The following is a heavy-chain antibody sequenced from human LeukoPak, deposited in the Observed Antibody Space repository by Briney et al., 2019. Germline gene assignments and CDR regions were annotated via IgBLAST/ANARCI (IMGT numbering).Heavy chain of an antibody. Sequence: PGRSLRLACAASGFTFDDYAMHWVRQAPGKGLEWVSGISRNSGSIGYADSVKGRFTISRDNAKNSLYLQMNSLRAEDMALYYCAKDIGGSYYSGPFDYWGQGTLVTVSS. D-gene: IGHD1-26*01. CDR1: GFTFDDYA. CDR2: ISRNSGSI. CDR3: AKDIGGSYYSGPFDY. V-gene: IGHV3-9*03. J-gene: IGHJ4*02.